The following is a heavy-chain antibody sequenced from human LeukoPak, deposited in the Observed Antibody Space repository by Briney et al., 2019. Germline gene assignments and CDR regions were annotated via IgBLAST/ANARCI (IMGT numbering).Heavy chain of an antibody. D-gene: IGHD5-12*01. CDR3: AREGGYDYFSPFDY. CDR2: IYTSGST. CDR1: GGSISSCY. V-gene: IGHV4-4*07. J-gene: IGHJ4*02. Sequence: PSETLSLTCTVSGGSISSCYWSWLRQPAGKGLEWIGRIYTSGSTNYNPSLESRVTMSVDTSKNQFSLKLSSVTAADTAVYYCAREGGYDYFSPFDYWGQGTLVTVSS.